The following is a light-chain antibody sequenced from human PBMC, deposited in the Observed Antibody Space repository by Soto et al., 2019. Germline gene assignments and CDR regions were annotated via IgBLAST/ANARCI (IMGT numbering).Light chain of an antibody. CDR1: QTVSSK. CDR3: PQYNNWPPT. Sequence: EIVLTQSPATLSSSPGERATLSCRASQTVSSKLAWYQHKPGQAPRLLIYDTSNRATGIPARFSGSGSGTDFTLTISSLEPEDFAVYYCPQYNNWPPTFGQGTKVDIK. V-gene: IGKV3-11*01. J-gene: IGKJ1*01. CDR2: DTS.